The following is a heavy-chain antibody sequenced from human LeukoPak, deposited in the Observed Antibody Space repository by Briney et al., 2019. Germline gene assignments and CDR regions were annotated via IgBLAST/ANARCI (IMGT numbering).Heavy chain of an antibody. D-gene: IGHD3-3*01. CDR3: AKDRGVFGVAYSLDY. CDR2: IRYDGVND. CDR1: GFTFSSYG. V-gene: IGHV3-30*02. Sequence: GGSLRLSCAASGFTFSSYGMHWVHQAPGKGLEWVAYIRYDGVNDYYADSVKGRFTVSRDLSKHTLYLQMNGLRAEDTAVYYCAKDRGVFGVAYSLDYWGQGTLVTVSS. J-gene: IGHJ4*02.